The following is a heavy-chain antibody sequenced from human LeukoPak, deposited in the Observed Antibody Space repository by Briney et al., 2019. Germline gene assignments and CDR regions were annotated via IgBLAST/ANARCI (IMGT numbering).Heavy chain of an antibody. CDR1: GGSISSYY. V-gene: IGHV4-59*13. CDR3: RVASTTSGYFDY. CDR2: IYYSGST. Sequence: PSETLSLTCTVSGGSISSYYWSWIREPPGKGLEGIGHIYYSGSTNYNPSLKSRVTITVDASTIKFSLKLSSGMTADNTVLYYCRVASTTSGYFDYWGQGTLVTVSS. J-gene: IGHJ4*02. D-gene: IGHD1-26*01.